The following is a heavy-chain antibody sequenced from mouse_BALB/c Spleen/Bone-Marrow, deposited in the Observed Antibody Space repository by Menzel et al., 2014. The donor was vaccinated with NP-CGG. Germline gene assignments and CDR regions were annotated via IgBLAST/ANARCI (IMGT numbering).Heavy chain of an antibody. CDR1: GFSLTSYG. CDR3: ARNQGNYVSWFAH. V-gene: IGHV2-2*02. Sequence: VKLQESGPGLVQPSQSLSITCTVSGFSLTSYGVHWVRQSPGKGLEWLGVIWSGGSTDYNAAFISRLSISKDNSKSQVFFKMNSLQANDTAIYYCARNQGNYVSWFAHWGQGTLVTVSA. D-gene: IGHD2-1*01. J-gene: IGHJ3*01. CDR2: IWSGGST.